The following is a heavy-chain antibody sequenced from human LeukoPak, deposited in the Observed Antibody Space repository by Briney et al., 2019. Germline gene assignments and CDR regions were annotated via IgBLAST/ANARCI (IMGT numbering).Heavy chain of an antibody. D-gene: IGHD3-22*01. J-gene: IGHJ4*02. CDR3: AGPYYFDSSGYYPALGC. V-gene: IGHV3-23*01. CDR2: ISGSGGST. Sequence: GGCLRLSCAASGLTFSSYAMSWVRQAPGKGLEWVSAISGSGGSTYYADSVKGRFTISRDNSKNSLFLQMNSLRAEDTAVYYCAGPYYFDSSGYYPALGCWGQGTLVTVSS. CDR1: GLTFSSYA.